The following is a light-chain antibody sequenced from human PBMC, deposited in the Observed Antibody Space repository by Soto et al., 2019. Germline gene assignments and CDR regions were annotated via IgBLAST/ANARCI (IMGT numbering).Light chain of an antibody. J-gene: IGLJ1*01. CDR1: TSNIGSNY. Sequence: QSVLTQPPSASGTPGQGVTISCSGSTSNIGSNYVYWYQQLPGTAPKLLIYRNNHRPSGVPDRFSGSKSGTSASLAISGLRSGDEADYFCATWDDSLNGFYVFGTGTKLTVL. CDR2: RNN. V-gene: IGLV1-47*01. CDR3: ATWDDSLNGFYV.